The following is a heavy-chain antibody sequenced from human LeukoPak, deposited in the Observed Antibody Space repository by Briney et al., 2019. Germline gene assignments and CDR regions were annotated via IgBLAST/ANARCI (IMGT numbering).Heavy chain of an antibody. Sequence: KPSETLSLTCTVSGVSTSSSGYFCDWIRQPPGQGLEWIGSASYGGTTYFNPSLKSRITISVDTSKTHFSLNLNSVTAADTAVYYCARRGTYSPAGLDAWGQGTTVTVSS. CDR2: ASYGGTT. J-gene: IGHJ6*02. CDR1: GVSTSSSGYF. CDR3: ARRGTYSPAGLDA. V-gene: IGHV4-39*02. D-gene: IGHD1-26*01.